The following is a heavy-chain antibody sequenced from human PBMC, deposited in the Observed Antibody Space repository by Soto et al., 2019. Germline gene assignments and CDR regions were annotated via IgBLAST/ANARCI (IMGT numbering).Heavy chain of an antibody. Sequence: EVQLLESGGGLVQPGGSLRLSCAASGFTFSSYAMTWVRQAPGRGLEWVSGISGSGVYTYSADSVKGRFTLSRDSSKNTLYLQMNSLRAEDTAVYYCARDDDSSGYYYSGDYWGQGTLVTVSS. J-gene: IGHJ4*02. V-gene: IGHV3-23*01. D-gene: IGHD3-22*01. CDR3: ARDDDSSGYYYSGDY. CDR1: GFTFSSYA. CDR2: ISGSGVYT.